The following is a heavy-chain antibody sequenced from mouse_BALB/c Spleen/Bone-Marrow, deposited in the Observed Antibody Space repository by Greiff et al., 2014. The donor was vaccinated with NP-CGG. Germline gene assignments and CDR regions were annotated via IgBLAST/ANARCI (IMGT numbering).Heavy chain of an antibody. J-gene: IGHJ4*01. CDR1: GYSINSGYS. Sequence: VQLKQSGPDLVKPSQSLSLTCTVTGYSINSGYSWHWIRQFPGNKLEWMGYIHYSGSTNYNPSLKSRISITRDTSKNKFFLQLNSVTTEDTATYYCARDQGYYAMDYWGQGTSVTVSS. V-gene: IGHV3-1*02. CDR2: IHYSGST. CDR3: ARDQGYYAMDY.